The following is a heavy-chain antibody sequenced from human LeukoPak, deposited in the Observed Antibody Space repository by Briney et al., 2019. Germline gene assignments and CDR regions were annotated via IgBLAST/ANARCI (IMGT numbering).Heavy chain of an antibody. J-gene: IGHJ5*02. V-gene: IGHV3-74*01. D-gene: IGHD3-9*01. CDR1: GFTFSTYW. CDR2: INSDGSTT. CDR3: AGDISTGNYL. Sequence: GGSLRLSCAGSGFTFSTYWMHWVRQAPGRGLVWVSRINSDGSTTSYADSVKGRFTISRDNVKNTLYLQMNSLRAEDTAVYYCAGDISTGNYLWGQGTLVTVSS.